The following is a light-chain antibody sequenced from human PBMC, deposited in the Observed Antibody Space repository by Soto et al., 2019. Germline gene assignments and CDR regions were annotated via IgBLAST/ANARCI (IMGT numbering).Light chain of an antibody. J-gene: IGKJ4*01. CDR3: QQYNTYPLT. V-gene: IGKV1-5*03. CDR1: QSISTW. Sequence: DIQMTQSPSTLSASVGDRVTITCRASQSISTWLAWYQQKPGKAPKLLIYKASSLESGVPSRFSGSGSGTEFTLTISSLQHDEFATYYCQQYNTYPLTFGGGTTVEIK. CDR2: KAS.